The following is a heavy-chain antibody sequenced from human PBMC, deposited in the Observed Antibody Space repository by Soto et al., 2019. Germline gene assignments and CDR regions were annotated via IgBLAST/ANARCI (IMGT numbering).Heavy chain of an antibody. D-gene: IGHD2-8*01. J-gene: IGHJ1*01. CDR3: AKDGYCTNGVCYTDFQH. Sequence: GGSLRLSCAASGFTFSSYAMSWVRQAPGKGLEWVSAISGSGGSTYYADSVKGRFTISRDNSKNTLYLQMNSLRAEDTAVYYCAKDGYCTNGVCYTDFQHWDQGTLVTVSS. V-gene: IGHV3-23*01. CDR1: GFTFSSYA. CDR2: ISGSGGST.